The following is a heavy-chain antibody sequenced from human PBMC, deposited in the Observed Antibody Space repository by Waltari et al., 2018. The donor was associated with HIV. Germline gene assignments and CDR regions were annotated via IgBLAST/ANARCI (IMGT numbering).Heavy chain of an antibody. CDR1: GGSISSGGYY. CDR2: IYYSGST. V-gene: IGHV4-31*01. CDR3: ARAQPYYYDSSGYAWAFDI. Sequence: QVQLQESGPGLVKPSQTLSLTCTVSGGSISSGGYYWTWTRQHPGKGLEWIGYIYYSGSTYYNPSLKSLVTISVDTSKNQFSLKLSSVTAADTAVYYCARAQPYYYDSSGYAWAFDIWGQGTMVTVSS. J-gene: IGHJ3*02. D-gene: IGHD3-22*01.